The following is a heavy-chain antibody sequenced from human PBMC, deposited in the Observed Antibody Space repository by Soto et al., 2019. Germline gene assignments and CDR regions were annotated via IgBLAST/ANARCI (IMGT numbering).Heavy chain of an antibody. CDR2: IYYSGST. J-gene: IGHJ5*02. Sequence: PSETLSLTCTVSGGSISSSSYYWGWIRQPPGKGLEWIGSIYYSGSTYYNPSLKSRVTISVDTSKNQFSLKLSSVTAADTAVYYCASLYSGYGGWFDPWGQGTLVTVSS. V-gene: IGHV4-39*01. D-gene: IGHD5-12*01. CDR1: GGSISSSSYY. CDR3: ASLYSGYGGWFDP.